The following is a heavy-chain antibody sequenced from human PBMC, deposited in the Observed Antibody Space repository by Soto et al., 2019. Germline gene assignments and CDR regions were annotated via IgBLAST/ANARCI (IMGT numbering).Heavy chain of an antibody. CDR2: ISDGGRST. D-gene: IGHD3-3*01. V-gene: IGHV3-23*01. J-gene: IGHJ4*02. Sequence: PGGSLRLSCGGSGIRFSDYAMGWVRLAPGKGLEWVSFISDGGRSTYYSDSVKGRFTVSRDNSKNTVYLQLHGLRVEDTAVYFCARTFDFWDCYSPLDYWGQGTLVTVSS. CDR3: ARTFDFWDCYSPLDY. CDR1: GIRFSDYA.